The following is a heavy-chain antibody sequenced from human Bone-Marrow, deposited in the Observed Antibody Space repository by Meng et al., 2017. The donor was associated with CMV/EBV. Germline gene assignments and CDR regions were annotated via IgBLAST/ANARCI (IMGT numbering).Heavy chain of an antibody. CDR3: ARASYSSSWYLSDY. J-gene: IGHJ4*02. D-gene: IGHD6-13*01. V-gene: IGHV1-2*02. CDR1: GYTFPGYY. CDR2: INPSSGGT. Sequence: SGYTFPGYYMHWVRQAPGQGLEWMGWINPSSGGTNDAQKFQGRVTMTRDTSISTAYMELSRLRSDDTAVYYCARASYSSSWYLSDYWGQGTLVTVSS.